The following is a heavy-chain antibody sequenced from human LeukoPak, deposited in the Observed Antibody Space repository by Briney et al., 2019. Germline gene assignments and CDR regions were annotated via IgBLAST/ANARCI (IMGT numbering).Heavy chain of an antibody. CDR1: GGSISSGDYY. J-gene: IGHJ4*02. CDR3: ARGGMEGRLRLGELSFMGIDY. CDR2: IYYSGST. D-gene: IGHD3-16*02. Sequence: PSETLSLTCTVSGGSISSGDYYWSWIRQPPGKGLEWIGYIYYSGSTYYNPSLKSRVTISVDTSKNQFSLKLSSVTAADTAVYYCARGGMEGRLRLGELSFMGIDYWGQGTLVTVSS. V-gene: IGHV4-30-4*01.